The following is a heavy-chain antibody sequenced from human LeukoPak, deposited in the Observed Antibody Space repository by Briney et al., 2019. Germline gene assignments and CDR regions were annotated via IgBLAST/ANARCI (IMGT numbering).Heavy chain of an antibody. CDR1: GGTFSSYA. CDR3: ARVRGSISDYFDY. D-gene: IGHD3-10*01. CDR2: ITPIFGTA. Sequence: GASVKVSCKASGGTFSSYAISWVPQAPGQGLEWMGGITPIFGTANYAQKFQGRVTITADESTSTAYMELSSLRSEDTAVYYCARVRGSISDYFDYWGQGTLVTVSS. J-gene: IGHJ4*02. V-gene: IGHV1-69*13.